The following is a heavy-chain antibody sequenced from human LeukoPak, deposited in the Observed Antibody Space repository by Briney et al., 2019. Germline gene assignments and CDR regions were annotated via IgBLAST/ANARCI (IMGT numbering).Heavy chain of an antibody. J-gene: IGHJ5*02. D-gene: IGHD1-26*01. V-gene: IGHV1-69*05. CDR1: GGTFSNYA. CDR2: IIPIFRTT. CDR3: AKDDGSATMGFET. Sequence: SVKVSCKASGGTFSNYAFSWVRQAPGQGLEWMGGIIPIFRTTNYAEHFQGRVTITTDESTNTAYLDLSSLRSQDTAVYYCAKDDGSATMGFETWGQGALLSVSS.